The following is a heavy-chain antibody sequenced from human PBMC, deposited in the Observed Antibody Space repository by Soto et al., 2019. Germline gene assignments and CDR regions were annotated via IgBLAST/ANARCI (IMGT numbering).Heavy chain of an antibody. J-gene: IGHJ4*02. Sequence: QVQLQQWGAGLVKPSQTLSLTCTVSGGSISSGDYYWSWIRQPPGKGLEWIGYIYYSGSTYYNPSLKSRVTISVDTSKNQFSLKLSSVTAADTAVYYCARDSSSWLSASNWGQGTLVTVSS. D-gene: IGHD6-13*01. CDR2: IYYSGST. CDR3: ARDSSSWLSASN. CDR1: GGSISSGDYY. V-gene: IGHV4-30-4*01.